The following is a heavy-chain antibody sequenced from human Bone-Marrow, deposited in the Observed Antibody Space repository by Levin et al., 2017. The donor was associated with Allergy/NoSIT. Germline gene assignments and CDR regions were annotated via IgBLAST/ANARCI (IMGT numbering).Heavy chain of an antibody. CDR2: IRSNADGGTT. D-gene: IGHD2-21*01. Sequence: SCTASDFSYTTSWMKWFRQAPGKGLEWVGRIRSNADGGTTDYAAPVKGRFSISRDDSKNTVYLQMNNLKTEDTALYYCTTSGHNTWGQGTLVTVSS. CDR3: TTSGHNT. CDR1: DFSYTTSW. V-gene: IGHV3-15*07. J-gene: IGHJ5*02.